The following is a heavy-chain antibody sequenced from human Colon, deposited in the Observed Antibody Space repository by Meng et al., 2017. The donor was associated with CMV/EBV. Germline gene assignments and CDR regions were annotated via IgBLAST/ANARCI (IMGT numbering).Heavy chain of an antibody. V-gene: IGHV3-21*04. D-gene: IGHD3-10*01. CDR2: ISTSGTYI. CDR3: GRWGVVDAFDI. CDR1: GFTFSSYT. Sequence: GGSLRLSCAASGFTFSSYTMNWVRQAPGKGLEWVASISTSGTYIYYAESLKGRFTISRDNAKNSLDLHMNSLSAEDTAIYYCGRWGVVDAFDIWGQGTRVTVSS. J-gene: IGHJ3*02.